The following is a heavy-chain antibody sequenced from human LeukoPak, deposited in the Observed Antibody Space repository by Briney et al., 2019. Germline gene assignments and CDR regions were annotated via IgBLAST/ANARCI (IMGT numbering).Heavy chain of an antibody. D-gene: IGHD3-3*01. J-gene: IGHJ4*02. CDR3: AREPFWSGYYSNLHFDY. V-gene: IGHV3-21*01. Sequence: GGSLRLSCAASGFTFSSYTMNWVRQAPGKGLEWVSSISSSSSYIFYADSVKGRFTISRGNAKSSLYLQMNSLRAEDTAVYYCAREPFWSGYYSNLHFDYWGQGTLVTVSS. CDR1: GFTFSSYT. CDR2: ISSSSSYI.